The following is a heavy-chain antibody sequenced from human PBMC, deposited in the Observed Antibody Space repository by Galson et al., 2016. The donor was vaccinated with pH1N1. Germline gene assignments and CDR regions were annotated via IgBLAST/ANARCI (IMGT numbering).Heavy chain of an antibody. CDR1: GYDLSNYW. D-gene: IGHD2-21*02. Sequence: QSGAEVKKPGESLKISCTGSGYDLSNYWIGWVRQMPGKGLEWMGIIYPGDSDTRYSPSFQGQVTISADKPIDTAFLQWNSLKASDTAMYYCARHRGGGGGDSYYFDYWGQGALVTVSS. V-gene: IGHV5-51*04. CDR2: IYPGDSDT. CDR3: ARHRGGGGGDSYYFDY. J-gene: IGHJ4*02.